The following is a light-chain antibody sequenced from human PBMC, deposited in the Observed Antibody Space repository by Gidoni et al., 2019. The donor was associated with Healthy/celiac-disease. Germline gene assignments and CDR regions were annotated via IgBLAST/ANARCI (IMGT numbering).Light chain of an antibody. J-gene: IGLJ2*01. Sequence: SYELTQPPPASVSPGQTARITCPGDALPKQYAYWYQQKPGQAPVLVIYNDSARPSGIPERFSGSSSGTTVTLTISGVQAEDETDYYCQSADSSGTYPHVVFGGGTKLTVL. CDR3: QSADSSGTYPHVV. V-gene: IGLV3-25*03. CDR2: NDS. CDR1: ALPKQY.